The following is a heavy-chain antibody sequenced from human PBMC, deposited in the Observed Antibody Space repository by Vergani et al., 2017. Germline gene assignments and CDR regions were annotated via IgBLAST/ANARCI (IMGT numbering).Heavy chain of an antibody. CDR1: GGIFSSYA. V-gene: IGHV1-69*17. D-gene: IGHD1/OR15-1a*01. CDR3: AGLARAFLLEHPSYFDY. CDR2: IIPIFGIA. Sequence: VQLVQSGAEVKKSGSSVKVSCKASGGIFSSYAISWVRQATGQGLEWMGGIIPIFGIANYAQKLQGRVTITADKSTSTAYMELSSLRSEDTAVYYCAGLARAFLLEHPSYFDYWGQGTLVTVSS. J-gene: IGHJ4*02.